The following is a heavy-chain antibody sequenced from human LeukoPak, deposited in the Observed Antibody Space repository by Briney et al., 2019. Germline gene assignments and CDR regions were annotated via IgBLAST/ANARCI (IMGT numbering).Heavy chain of an antibody. CDR2: INPSGGST. D-gene: IGHD2-15*01. CDR1: GYTFTSYA. V-gene: IGHV1-46*01. Sequence: ASVKVSCKASGYTFTSYAMNWVRQAPGQGLEWMGWINPSGGSTSYAQKFQGRVTMTTDTSTSTAYMELRSLRSDDTAVYYCARSIYCSGGSCYGEFAYWGQGTLVTVSS. CDR3: ARSIYCSGGSCYGEFAY. J-gene: IGHJ4*02.